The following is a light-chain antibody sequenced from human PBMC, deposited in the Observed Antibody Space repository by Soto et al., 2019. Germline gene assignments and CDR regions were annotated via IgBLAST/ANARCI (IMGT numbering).Light chain of an antibody. Sequence: QSALTQPPSVSGAPGQRVTISCTGSSSNIGAGYDVHWYQQLPGTAPKPLIYGNSNRPSGVPDRFSGSKSGTSASLAITGLQAEDEADYYCQSYDSSLSGHVVFGGGTKLTVL. CDR2: GNS. CDR3: QSYDSSLSGHVV. J-gene: IGLJ2*01. CDR1: SSNIGAGYD. V-gene: IGLV1-40*01.